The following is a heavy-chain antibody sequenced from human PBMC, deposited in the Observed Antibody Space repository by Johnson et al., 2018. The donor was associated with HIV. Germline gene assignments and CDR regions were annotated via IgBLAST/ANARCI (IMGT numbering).Heavy chain of an antibody. CDR1: GFTFDDYG. J-gene: IGHJ3*02. CDR2: IRYDGDNQ. V-gene: IGHV3-30*02. Sequence: QVQLVESGGGLVQPGGSLRLSCAASGFTFDDYGMTWVRQAPGKGLEWVAFIRYDGDNQYYGDSVKGRFTLSRDNSNNTLYLQMNSLRAEDTAVYYCARDVTAGNDAFDIWGQGTMVTVSS. CDR3: ARDVTAGNDAFDI. D-gene: IGHD1-1*01.